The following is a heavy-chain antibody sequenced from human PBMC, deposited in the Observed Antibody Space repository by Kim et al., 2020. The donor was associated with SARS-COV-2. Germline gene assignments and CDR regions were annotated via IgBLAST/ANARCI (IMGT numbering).Heavy chain of an antibody. CDR3: ARDHFYGSGGSNPLDY. J-gene: IGHJ4*02. D-gene: IGHD3-10*01. V-gene: IGHV3-30*07. Sequence: DAVKGRFTTSRDTSKNTLFLQMNSLTAEDTGVYYCARDHFYGSGGSNPLDYWGQGALVTVSS.